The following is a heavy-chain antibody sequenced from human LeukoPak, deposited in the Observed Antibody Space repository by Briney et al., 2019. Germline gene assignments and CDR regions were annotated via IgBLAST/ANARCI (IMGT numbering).Heavy chain of an antibody. CDR1: GFTFSSYG. CDR3: AKDLEITPYDY. Sequence: GRSLRLSCAASGFTFSSYGMHWVRQAPGKGLEWVAVISYDGSNKYYADSVKGRFTISRDNSKNTLYPQLNSLRAEDTAVYYCAKDLEITPYDYWGQGTLVTVSS. CDR2: ISYDGSNK. V-gene: IGHV3-30*18. J-gene: IGHJ4*02. D-gene: IGHD5-24*01.